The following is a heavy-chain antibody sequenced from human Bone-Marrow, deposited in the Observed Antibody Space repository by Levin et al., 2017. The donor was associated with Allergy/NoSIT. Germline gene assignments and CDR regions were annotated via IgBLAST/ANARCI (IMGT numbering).Heavy chain of an antibody. V-gene: IGHV4-4*07. Sequence: SETLSLTCLVSGGSNSNYYWSWIRQPAGKGLEWIGNIFTTGSTNYNPSLKNRVTMSMGPSKNQSSLNLTSVTAADTAVYYCARGGNWFDPWGQGTPVTVSS. CDR2: IFTTGST. CDR3: ARGGNWFDP. D-gene: IGHD3-10*01. J-gene: IGHJ5*02. CDR1: GGSNSNYY.